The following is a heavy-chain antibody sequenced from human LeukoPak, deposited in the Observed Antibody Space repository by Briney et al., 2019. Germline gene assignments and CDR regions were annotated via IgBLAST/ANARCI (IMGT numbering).Heavy chain of an antibody. D-gene: IGHD1-26*01. CDR3: ARDWELLDAFDI. CDR2: INPNSGGT. CDR1: GYTFTGYY. J-gene: IGHJ3*02. Sequence: WASVKVSCKASGYTFTGYYMHWVRQAPGQGLEWMGWINPNSGGTNYAQKFQGRVTMTTDTSTSTAYMELRSLRSDDTAVYYCARDWELLDAFDIWGQGTMVTVSS. V-gene: IGHV1-2*02.